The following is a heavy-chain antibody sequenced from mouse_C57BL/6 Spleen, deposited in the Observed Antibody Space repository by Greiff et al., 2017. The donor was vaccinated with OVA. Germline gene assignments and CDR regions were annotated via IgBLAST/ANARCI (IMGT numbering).Heavy chain of an antibody. V-gene: IGHV5-4*01. CDR3: ARGSNYEDYAMDY. Sequence: EVQLVESGGGLVKPGGSLKLSCAASGFTFSSYAMSWVRQPPEKRLEWVATISDGGSYTYYPDNVKGRFTISRDNAKNNLYLQMSHLKSEDTAMYYCARGSNYEDYAMDYWGQGTSVTVSS. CDR1: GFTFSSYA. J-gene: IGHJ4*01. CDR2: ISDGGSYT. D-gene: IGHD2-5*01.